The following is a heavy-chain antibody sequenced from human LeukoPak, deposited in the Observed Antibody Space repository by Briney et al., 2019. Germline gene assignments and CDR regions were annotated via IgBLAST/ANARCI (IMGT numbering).Heavy chain of an antibody. Sequence: PGGSLRLSCAASGFTFDDYAMHWVRQAPGKGLEWVSLISGDGGSTYYADSVKGRFTISRDNSKNSLYLQMNSLRTEDTALYYCAKVPLWEAGDALFDYWGQGTLVTVSS. CDR2: ISGDGGST. J-gene: IGHJ4*02. CDR1: GFTFDDYA. V-gene: IGHV3-43*02. CDR3: AKVPLWEAGDALFDY. D-gene: IGHD2-21*02.